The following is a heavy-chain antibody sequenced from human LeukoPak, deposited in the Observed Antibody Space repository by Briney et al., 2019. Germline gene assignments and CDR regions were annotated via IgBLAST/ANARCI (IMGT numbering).Heavy chain of an antibody. D-gene: IGHD2-2*02. CDR3: ARQLSNTSCYTCSWFDP. CDR1: GGSISSSSYY. V-gene: IGHV4-39*01. J-gene: IGHJ5*02. CDR2: IYYSGST. Sequence: PSETLSLTCTVSGGSISSSSYYWGWIRQPPGKGLEWIGSIYYSGSTYYNPSLKSRVTISVDTSKNQFSLKLSSVTAADTAVYYCARQLSNTSCYTCSWFDPWGQGTLVTVSS.